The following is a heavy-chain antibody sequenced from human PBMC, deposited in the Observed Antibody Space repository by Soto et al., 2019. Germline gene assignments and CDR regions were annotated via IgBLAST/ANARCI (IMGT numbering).Heavy chain of an antibody. J-gene: IGHJ4*02. CDR3: ARTTYYYDSSGYYPPYYFDY. V-gene: IGHV4-39*01. CDR2: IYYSGST. Sequence: PSETLSLTCTVSGGSISSSSYYWGWIRQPPGKGLEWIGSIYYSGSTYYNPSLKSRVTISVDTSKNQFSLKLSSVTAADTAVYYCARTTYYYDSSGYYPPYYFDYWGQGTLVTVSS. CDR1: GGSISSSSYY. D-gene: IGHD3-22*01.